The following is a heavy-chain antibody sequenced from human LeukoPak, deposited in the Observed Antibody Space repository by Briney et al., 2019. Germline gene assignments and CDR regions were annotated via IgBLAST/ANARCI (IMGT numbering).Heavy chain of an antibody. CDR3: ARHTSGGDYISYYYYYYMDV. CDR1: GYSFTSYW. J-gene: IGHJ6*03. V-gene: IGHV5-51*01. CDR2: IYPGDSDT. Sequence: GESLKISCKGSGYSFTSYWIGWVRQMPGKGLEWMGIIYPGDSDTRCSPSFQGQVTISADKSISTAYLQWSSLKASDTAVYYCARHTSGGDYISYYYYYYMDVWGKGTTVTVSS. D-gene: IGHD1-26*01.